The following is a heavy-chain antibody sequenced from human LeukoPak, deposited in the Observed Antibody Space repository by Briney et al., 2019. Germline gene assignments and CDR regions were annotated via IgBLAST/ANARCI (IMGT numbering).Heavy chain of an antibody. CDR3: ARGGGAIDY. CDR1: GDSVSSNSVA. J-gene: IGHJ4*02. CDR2: TYYRSKWYY. Sequence: SQTLSPTCAISGDSVSSNSVAWSWIRQSPSRGLEWLGRTYYRSKWYYDYAVSVKSRITITLDTSKNHFSLQLNSVTPEDTAVYYCARGGGAIDYWGQGTLVTVSS. D-gene: IGHD2-15*01. V-gene: IGHV6-1*01.